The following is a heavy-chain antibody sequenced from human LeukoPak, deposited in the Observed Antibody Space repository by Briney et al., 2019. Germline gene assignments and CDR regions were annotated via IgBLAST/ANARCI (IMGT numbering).Heavy chain of an antibody. CDR1: GYTFTSYA. V-gene: IGHV7-4-1*02. D-gene: IGHD1-26*01. J-gene: IGHJ4*02. CDR3: AREGVEYSGSYEVG. Sequence: ASVKVSCKASGYTFTSYAMNWVRQAPGQGLEWMGWINTNIGNPTYAQGFTGRFVFSLDTSVSTAYLQISSLKAEDTAVYYCAREGVEYSGSYEVGWGQGTLVTVSS. CDR2: INTNIGNP.